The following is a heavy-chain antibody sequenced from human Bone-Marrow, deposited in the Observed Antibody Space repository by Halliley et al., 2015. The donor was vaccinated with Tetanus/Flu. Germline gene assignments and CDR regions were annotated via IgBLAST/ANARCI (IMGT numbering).Heavy chain of an antibody. CDR1: GDSISSYF. D-gene: IGHD3-16*01. J-gene: IGHJ3*02. CDR2: ISYSGST. CDR3: ARHFPGGAYDI. V-gene: IGHV4-59*08. Sequence: TLSLTCTVSGDSISSYFCSWIRQPPGKGLEWIGHISYSGSTNYNPSLKSRVTISVDTSKNQFSLKLTSVSAADTAVYYCARHFPGGAYDIWGQGTMVTVSS.